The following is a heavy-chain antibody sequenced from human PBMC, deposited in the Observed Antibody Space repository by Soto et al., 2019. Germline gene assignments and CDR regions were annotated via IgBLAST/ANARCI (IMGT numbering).Heavy chain of an antibody. V-gene: IGHV4-39*02. CDR3: AREGGGYCSGGSCQVDY. D-gene: IGHD2-15*01. CDR2: IYYRGNT. CDR1: GGSISSSSYY. J-gene: IGHJ4*02. Sequence: QLQLQESGPGLVKPSETLSLTCTVSGGSISSSSYYWGWIRQPPGKGLEWIGSIYYRGNTYYNPSLKSRVTISVDTSKNQFSLKLSSVTAADTAVYYCAREGGGYCSGGSCQVDYWGQGTLVTFSS.